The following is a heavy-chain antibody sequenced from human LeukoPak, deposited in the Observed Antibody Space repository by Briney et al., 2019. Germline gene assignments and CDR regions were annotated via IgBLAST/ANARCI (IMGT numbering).Heavy chain of an antibody. CDR1: GGSISSSSYY. J-gene: IGHJ3*02. CDR2: IYYSGST. D-gene: IGHD4-17*01. Sequence: PSETLSLTCTVSGGSISSSSYYWGWIRQPPGKGLEWIGSIYYSGSTYYNPSLKSRVTISVNTSKNQFSLKLSSVTAADTAVYYCARPKGDNGDYLDAFDIWGQGTMVTVSS. V-gene: IGHV4-39*01. CDR3: ARPKGDNGDYLDAFDI.